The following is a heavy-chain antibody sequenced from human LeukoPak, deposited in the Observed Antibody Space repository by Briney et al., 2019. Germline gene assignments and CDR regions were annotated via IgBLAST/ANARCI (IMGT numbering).Heavy chain of an antibody. D-gene: IGHD2-15*01. Sequence: SETLSLTCTVSGGSISSGSYYWSWIRQPAGKGLEWIGRIYTSGSTNYNPSLKSRVTISVDTSKNQFSLKLSSVTAADTAVYYCARKYCSGGSCRDYWGQGTLVTVSS. J-gene: IGHJ4*02. CDR1: GGSISSGSYY. V-gene: IGHV4-61*02. CDR3: ARKYCSGGSCRDY. CDR2: IYTSGST.